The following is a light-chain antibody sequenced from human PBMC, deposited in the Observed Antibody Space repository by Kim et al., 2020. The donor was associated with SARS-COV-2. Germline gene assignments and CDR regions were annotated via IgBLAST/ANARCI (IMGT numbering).Light chain of an antibody. J-gene: IGLJ2*01. CDR2: HVN. Sequence: GQSITISCTGTNSDIGNYNYVSWYRQNPGKAPNLIIYHVNKRPSGVSDRFSGSKSGNTASLTISGLQAEDEADYYCCSYTTRNSLIFGGGTQLTVL. CDR1: NSDIGNYNY. CDR3: CSYTTRNSLI. V-gene: IGLV2-14*04.